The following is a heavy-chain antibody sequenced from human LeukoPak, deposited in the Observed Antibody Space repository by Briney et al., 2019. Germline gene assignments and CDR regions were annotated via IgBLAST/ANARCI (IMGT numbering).Heavy chain of an antibody. J-gene: IGHJ6*03. V-gene: IGHV3-73*01. CDR2: IRSKANSYAT. CDR3: TRHFAPEVGATTDYYYYYMDV. Sequence: GGSLRLSCAASGSTFSGSAMHWVRQASGKGLEWVGRIRSKANSYATAYAASVKGRFTISRDDSKNTAYLQMNSLKTEDTAVYYCTRHFAPEVGATTDYYYYYMDVWGKGTTVTISS. CDR1: GSTFSGSA. D-gene: IGHD1-26*01.